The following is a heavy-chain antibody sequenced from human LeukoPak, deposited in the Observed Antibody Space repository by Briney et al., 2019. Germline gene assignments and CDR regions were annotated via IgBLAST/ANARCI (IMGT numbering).Heavy chain of an antibody. D-gene: IGHD6-6*01. CDR1: GFTFSSYW. J-gene: IGHJ4*02. CDR2: INTDGSST. CDR3: ARGYSSSYRIDY. V-gene: IGHV3-74*01. Sequence: QPGGSLRLSCAASGFTFSSYWMHWVRQAPGKGLVWVSRINTDGSSTTYADSVKGRFTISRDNAKNTLYLQMNSLSAEDMAVYYCARGYSSSYRIDYWGQGTLVTVSS.